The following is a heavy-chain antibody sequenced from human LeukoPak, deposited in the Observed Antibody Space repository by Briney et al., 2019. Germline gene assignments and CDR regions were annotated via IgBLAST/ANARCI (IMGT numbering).Heavy chain of an antibody. V-gene: IGHV1-18*01. CDR2: ISAFNGNT. CDR1: GYTFTSFG. CDR3: ARSMGEKNDAFDI. Sequence: GASVKVSCKASGYTFTSFGISWVRQAPGQGLEWMGWISAFNGNTNYAQKFQGRVTMTTDTSTSTAYMELRSLRSDDTAMYYCARSMGEKNDAFDIWGQGQWSPSLQ. D-gene: IGHD1-26*01. J-gene: IGHJ3*02.